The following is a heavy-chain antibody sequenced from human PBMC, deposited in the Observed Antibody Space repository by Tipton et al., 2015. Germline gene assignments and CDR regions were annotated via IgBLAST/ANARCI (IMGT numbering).Heavy chain of an antibody. CDR1: GNSFTSYN. CDR2: MNPNSGTT. CDR3: ARVGDTYGFDD. V-gene: IGHV1-8*01. J-gene: IGHJ5*01. D-gene: IGHD4-17*01. Sequence: QLVQSGAEVKKPGASVKVSCKASGNSFTSYNINWVRQATGQELEWLGWMNPNSGTTGRAQMFQGRVTLTWDASISTAYMELSSLTPDNTAVYYCARVGDTYGFDDWGHGTLTTVSS.